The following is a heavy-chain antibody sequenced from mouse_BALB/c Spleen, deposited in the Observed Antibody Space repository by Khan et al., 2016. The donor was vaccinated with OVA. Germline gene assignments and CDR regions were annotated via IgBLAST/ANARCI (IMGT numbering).Heavy chain of an antibody. Sequence: QVQLKESGAELAKPGASLKMSCTASGFTFTTYCMPWVNQRPGQGLEWIGYINPTSGYTDYTQKFKDQATLSADKSSSTAYMQLSSLTSDDSEVYYCASGRIDYWGQGTTLTVSS. CDR3: ASGRIDY. J-gene: IGHJ2*01. CDR1: GFTFTTYC. D-gene: IGHD1-1*02. V-gene: IGHV1-7*01. CDR2: INPTSGYT.